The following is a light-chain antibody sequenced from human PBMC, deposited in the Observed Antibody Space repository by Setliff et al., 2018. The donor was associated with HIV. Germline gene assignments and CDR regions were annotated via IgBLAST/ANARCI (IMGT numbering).Light chain of an antibody. J-gene: IGLJ1*01. CDR3: CSYAGSGTLYV. Sequence: QSALTQPASVSGSPGQSITISCTGTSSDVGSYKLVSWYQQHPGKAPKVMIYEVTKRPSGVSNRFSGSKSANTASLTISGLQAEDEADYYCCSYAGSGTLYVFRTGTKVTVL. V-gene: IGLV2-23*02. CDR2: EVT. CDR1: SSDVGSYKL.